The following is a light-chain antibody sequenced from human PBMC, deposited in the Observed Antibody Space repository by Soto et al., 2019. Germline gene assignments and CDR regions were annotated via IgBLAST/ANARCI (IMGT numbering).Light chain of an antibody. CDR3: QHYNSYSEA. J-gene: IGKJ1*01. Sequence: DIQMTLSPSTLSGKVEDRVTITCRASQTISSWLAWYQQKPGKAPKLLIYKASTLKSGVPSRFSGSGSGTEFTLTISSLQPDDFATYYCQHYNSYSEAFGQGTKVDIK. V-gene: IGKV1-5*03. CDR2: KAS. CDR1: QTISSW.